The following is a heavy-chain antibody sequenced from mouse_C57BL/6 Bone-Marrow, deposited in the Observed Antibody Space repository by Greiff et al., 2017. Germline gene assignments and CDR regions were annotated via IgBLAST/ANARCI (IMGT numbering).Heavy chain of an antibody. CDR3: TTYYYGS. J-gene: IGHJ2*01. Sequence: VQLQQSGAELVRPGASVKLSCTASGFNIKDDYMHWVKQRPEPGLEWIGWIDPENGATEYASKVQGKATITADTASNTAYLQLSSLTSEDTAVYYCTTYYYGSWGQGTTLTVSS. CDR2: IDPENGAT. V-gene: IGHV14-4*01. D-gene: IGHD1-1*01. CDR1: GFNIKDDY.